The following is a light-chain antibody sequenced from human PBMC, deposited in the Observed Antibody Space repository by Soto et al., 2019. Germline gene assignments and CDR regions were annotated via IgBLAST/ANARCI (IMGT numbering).Light chain of an antibody. J-gene: IGLJ1*01. CDR1: SSYVGSHDL. Sequence: SVLAQPASLSGSPGQSVALSCPGTSSYVGSHDLVSWYQQQSGKVPKLIIYDVSSRPSGVSNRFSGSKSGNTASLTISGLQAEDEADYYCSSFTSTTTYVFGTGTKSPS. CDR3: SSFTSTTTYV. CDR2: DVS. V-gene: IGLV2-14*02.